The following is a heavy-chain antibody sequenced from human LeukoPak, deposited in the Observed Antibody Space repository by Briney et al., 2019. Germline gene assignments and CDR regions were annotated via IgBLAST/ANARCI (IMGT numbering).Heavy chain of an antibody. CDR3: TGAREGYCSGGSCGTPYGMDV. V-gene: IGHV3-21*01. Sequence: GGSLRLSCAASGFTFSSYSMNWVRQAPGKGLEGVSSISSSSSYIYYADSVKGRFTISRDNAKNSPYLQMNSLRAEDTAVYYCTGAREGYCSGGSCGTPYGMDVWGQGATVTVSS. J-gene: IGHJ6*02. CDR2: ISSSSSYI. D-gene: IGHD2-15*01. CDR1: GFTFSSYS.